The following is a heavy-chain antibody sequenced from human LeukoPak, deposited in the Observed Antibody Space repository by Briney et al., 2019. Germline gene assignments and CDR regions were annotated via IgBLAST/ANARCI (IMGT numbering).Heavy chain of an antibody. CDR1: GYSFTSYW. V-gene: IGHV5-51*01. CDR2: IYPGDSDT. J-gene: IGHJ3*02. D-gene: IGHD1-26*01. CDR3: ARREWELNPGYAFDI. Sequence: GESLKISCKGSGYSFTSYWIGWVRQMPGKGLEWMGIIYPGDSDTRYSPSFQGQVTISADKSISTAYLQWSSLKASDTAMYYCARREWELNPGYAFDIWGQGTMVTVSS.